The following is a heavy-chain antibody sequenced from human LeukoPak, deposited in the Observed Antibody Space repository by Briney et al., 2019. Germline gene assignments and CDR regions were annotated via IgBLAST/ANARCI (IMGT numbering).Heavy chain of an antibody. Sequence: GRSLRLSCAASGFIFSRYGMHWVRQAPGKGLEWVAVMSFDGSNKYYADSVKGRFTISRDNSKNTLYLQMNSLRAEDTAVYYCAKDYYAGDYTSGGDFDYWGQGTLVTVSS. CDR3: AKDYYAGDYTSGGDFDY. J-gene: IGHJ4*02. V-gene: IGHV3-30*18. CDR1: GFIFSRYG. D-gene: IGHD4-17*01. CDR2: MSFDGSNK.